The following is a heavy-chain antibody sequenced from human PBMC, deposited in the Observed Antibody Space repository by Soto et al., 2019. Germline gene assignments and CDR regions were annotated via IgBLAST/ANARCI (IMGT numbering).Heavy chain of an antibody. Sequence: ASVKVSCKASGYTFTSYAMRWVRQAPGQRLEWMGWINAGNGNTKYSQKFQGRVTITRDTSASTAYMELSSLRSEDTAVYYCARASGWYVSDYWGQGTLVTVSS. J-gene: IGHJ4*02. CDR1: GYTFTSYA. CDR2: INAGNGNT. D-gene: IGHD6-19*01. CDR3: ARASGWYVSDY. V-gene: IGHV1-3*01.